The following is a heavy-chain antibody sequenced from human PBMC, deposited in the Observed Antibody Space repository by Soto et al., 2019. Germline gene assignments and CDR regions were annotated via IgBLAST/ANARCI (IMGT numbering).Heavy chain of an antibody. J-gene: IGHJ1*01. CDR1: GGTFSSYA. V-gene: IGHV1-69*13. CDR3: ARDPCGDYPVEDFQH. D-gene: IGHD4-17*01. Sequence: SVKVSCKASGGTFSSYAISWVRQAPGQGLEWMGGIIPIFGTANYAQKFQGRVTITADESTSTAYMELSSLRSEDTAVYYCARDPCGDYPVEDFQHWGQGTLVAVSS. CDR2: IIPIFGTA.